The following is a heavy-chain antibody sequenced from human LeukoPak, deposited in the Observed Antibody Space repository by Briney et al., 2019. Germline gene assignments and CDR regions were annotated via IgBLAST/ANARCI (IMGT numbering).Heavy chain of an antibody. CDR3: ARKPAEGWFDP. V-gene: IGHV4-39*01. Sequence: SETLSLTCTVSGGSISSSTDYWGWIRQPPGKGLEWIGTIYYSGPTYYNPSLKSRVTISVDTSKNRFSLNLSSVTAADTAVYYCARKPAEGWFDPWGQGTLVTVSS. D-gene: IGHD2-2*01. J-gene: IGHJ5*02. CDR1: GGSISSSTDY. CDR2: IYYSGPT.